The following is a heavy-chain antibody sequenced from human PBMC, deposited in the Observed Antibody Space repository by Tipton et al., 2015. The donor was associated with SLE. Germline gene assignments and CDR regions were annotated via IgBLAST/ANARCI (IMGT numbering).Heavy chain of an antibody. D-gene: IGHD6-19*01. Sequence: AGLVKPSETLSLTCAVYGGAFSNYFWTWIRQPPGKGLEWIGEIHHSGITNYNPSLKSRVTISLDTSKNQFSLKLVSVTAADTAVYYCSGVAVSEVFDYWGQGTLVTVSS. J-gene: IGHJ4*02. CDR2: IHHSGIT. CDR3: SGVAVSEVFDY. CDR1: GGAFSNYF. V-gene: IGHV4-34*01.